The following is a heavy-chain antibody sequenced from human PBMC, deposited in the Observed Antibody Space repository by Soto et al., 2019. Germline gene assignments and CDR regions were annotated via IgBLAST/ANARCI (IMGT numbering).Heavy chain of an antibody. CDR2: ISPMFGAA. CDR1: GGTFNTYA. Sequence: QVQLVQSGAEMKKTGSSVKVSCQSSGGTFNTYAMNWVRQAPGQGPEWMGDISPMFGAANYAPKFQGRVTITADESTGTSYMQLGSLTSEDTALYFCAMEVQVHTPAFVYWGQGTLVTVSS. V-gene: IGHV1-69*19. CDR3: AMEVQVHTPAFVY. J-gene: IGHJ4*02. D-gene: IGHD3-10*01.